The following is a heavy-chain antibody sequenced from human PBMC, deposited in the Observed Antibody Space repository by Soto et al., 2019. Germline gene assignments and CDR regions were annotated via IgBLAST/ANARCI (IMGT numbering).Heavy chain of an antibody. V-gene: IGHV3-48*01. CDR2: ISSSSSTI. D-gene: IGHD3-3*01. CDR1: GFTFSSYS. CDR3: ARMAITIFGVVKPWFDP. J-gene: IGHJ5*02. Sequence: SLRLSCAASGFTFSSYSMNWVRQAPGKGLEWVSYISSSSSTIYYADSVKGRFTISRDNAKNSLYLQMNSLRAEDTAVYYCARMAITIFGVVKPWFDPWGQGTLVTVSS.